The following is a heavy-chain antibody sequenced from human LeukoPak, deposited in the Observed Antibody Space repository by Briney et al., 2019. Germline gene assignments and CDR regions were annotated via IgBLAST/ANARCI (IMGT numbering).Heavy chain of an antibody. CDR2: IYTSGST. D-gene: IGHD3-22*01. V-gene: IGHV4-61*02. CDR1: GGSIRSGSYY. CDR3: ARVRRGYYDSSGYEDAFDI. J-gene: IGHJ3*02. Sequence: SETLSLTCTVSGGSIRSGSYYWSWIRQPAGKGLEWIGRIYTSGSTNYNPSLKSRVTISVDTSKNQFSLKLSSVTAADTAVYYCARVRRGYYDSSGYEDAFDIWGQGTMVTVSS.